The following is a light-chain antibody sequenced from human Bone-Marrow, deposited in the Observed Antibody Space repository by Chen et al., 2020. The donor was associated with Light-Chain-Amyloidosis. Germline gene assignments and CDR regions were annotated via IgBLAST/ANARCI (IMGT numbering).Light chain of an antibody. CDR2: RDT. Sequence: YELTQPRSVSVSPGQTARITCSGDDLPTKYAYWYQQKPGQAPVLVIHRDTERPSGISERFSGSSSGTTATLTISGVQAEDEADYHCQSADSSGTYEVIFGGGTKLTVL. J-gene: IGLJ2*01. V-gene: IGLV3-25*03. CDR3: QSADSSGTYEVI. CDR1: DLPTKY.